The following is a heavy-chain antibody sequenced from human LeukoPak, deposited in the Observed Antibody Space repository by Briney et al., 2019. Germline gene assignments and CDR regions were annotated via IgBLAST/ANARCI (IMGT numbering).Heavy chain of an antibody. D-gene: IGHD1-26*01. V-gene: IGHV3-43*01. J-gene: IGHJ4*02. CDR1: GFKLEDYP. CDR2: INWNGGST. CDR3: AKDGLVGAIDY. Sequence: GGSLRLSCTASGFKLEDYPMLGFGQPPGKGLSGVSQINWNGGSTDFADSVQGRFTISRDNTRNSLYLQMHSLRPEDTALYYCAKDGLVGAIDYWGQGTLVTVSS.